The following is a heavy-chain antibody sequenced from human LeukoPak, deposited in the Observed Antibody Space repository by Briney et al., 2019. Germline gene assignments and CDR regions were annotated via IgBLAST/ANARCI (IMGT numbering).Heavy chain of an antibody. D-gene: IGHD5-18*01. CDR2: ISTGSSTI. V-gene: IGHV3-48*02. Sequence: GGTLRLSCAASGFTFSSYSMNWVRQAPGKGLEWVSYISTGSSTIYYAGSVKGRFTISRDNAKNSLYLQMNSLRDEDTAVYYCARVVYSYGQYYFDYWGQGTLVPDS. CDR3: ARVVYSYGQYYFDY. CDR1: GFTFSSYS. J-gene: IGHJ4*02.